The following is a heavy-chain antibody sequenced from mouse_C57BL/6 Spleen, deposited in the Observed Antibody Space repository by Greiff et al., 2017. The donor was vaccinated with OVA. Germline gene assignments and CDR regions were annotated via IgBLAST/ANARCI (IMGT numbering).Heavy chain of an antibody. CDR3: ARGDYDVKYFDV. Sequence: EVKLQQSGPELVKPGASVKIPCKASGYTFTDYNMDWVKQSHGKSLEWIGDINPNNGGTIYNQKFKGKATLTVDKSSSTAYMELRSLTSEDTAVYYCARGDYDVKYFDVWGTGTTVTVSS. J-gene: IGHJ1*03. CDR1: GYTFTDYN. V-gene: IGHV1-18*01. CDR2: INPNNGGT. D-gene: IGHD2-4*01.